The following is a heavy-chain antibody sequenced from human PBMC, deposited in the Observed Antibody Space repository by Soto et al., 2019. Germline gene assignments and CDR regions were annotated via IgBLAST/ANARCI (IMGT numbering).Heavy chain of an antibody. CDR2: ISSSSSYI. J-gene: IGHJ4*02. D-gene: IGHD3-22*01. V-gene: IGHV3-21*01. CDR1: GFTFSSYS. Sequence: LRLSCAASGFTFSSYSMNWVRQAPGKGLEWVSSISSSSSYIYYADSVKGRFTISRDNAKNSLYLQMNSLRAEDTAVYYCARDHYYASSGYYPPFDYWGQGTLVTVSS. CDR3: ARDHYYASSGYYPPFDY.